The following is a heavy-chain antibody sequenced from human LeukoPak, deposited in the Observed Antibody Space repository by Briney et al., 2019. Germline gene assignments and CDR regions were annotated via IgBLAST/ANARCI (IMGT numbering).Heavy chain of an antibody. CDR3: ASNPRYDSSGYYADYFDY. CDR2: ISSSGSTI. Sequence: GGSLRLSCAASGFTFSSYEMNWVRQAPGKGLEWVSYISSSGSTIYYADSVKGRFTISRDNAKNSLYLQMNSLRAEDTAVYYCASNPRYDSSGYYADYFDYWGQGTLVTVSS. J-gene: IGHJ4*02. CDR1: GFTFSSYE. V-gene: IGHV3-48*03. D-gene: IGHD3-22*01.